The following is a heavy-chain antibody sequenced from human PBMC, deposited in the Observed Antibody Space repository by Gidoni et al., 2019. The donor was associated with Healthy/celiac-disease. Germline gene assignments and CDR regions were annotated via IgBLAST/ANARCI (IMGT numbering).Heavy chain of an antibody. Sequence: EVHLVESGGGLVQPGGSLRLSCAASGFTFSSYSMNWVRQAPGKGLEWVSYISSSSSTIYYADSVKGRFTISRDNAKNSLYLQINSLRAEDTAVYYCAGGGWYYFDYWGQGTLVTVSS. J-gene: IGHJ4*02. D-gene: IGHD3-16*01. CDR2: ISSSSSTI. CDR1: GFTFSSYS. CDR3: AGGGWYYFDY. V-gene: IGHV3-48*01.